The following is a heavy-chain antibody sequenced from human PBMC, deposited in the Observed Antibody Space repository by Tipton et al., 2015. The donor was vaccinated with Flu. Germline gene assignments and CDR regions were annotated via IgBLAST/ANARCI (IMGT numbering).Heavy chain of an antibody. D-gene: IGHD6-19*01. Sequence: TLSLTCNVSGYPISSDYYWDWIRQTPGRGLEWIGRISHSGSAYYNPSLKSRASVAVDTSKNQFSLKLSSVSAADTAVYYCAREGYSRGWYDYYGMDVWGQGTTVTVSS. CDR2: ISHSGSA. V-gene: IGHV4-38-2*02. CDR1: GYPISSDYY. J-gene: IGHJ6*02. CDR3: AREGYSRGWYDYYGMDV.